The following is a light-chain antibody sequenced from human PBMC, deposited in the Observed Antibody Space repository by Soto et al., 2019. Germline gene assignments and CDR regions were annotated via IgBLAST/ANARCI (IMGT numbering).Light chain of an antibody. Sequence: EIVLTQSPGTLSLSPGERATLSCRASQSVTSSYLAWYQQKPGQAPRLLIAGASSRATGIPDRFRGSGSGTDFPLIMSGLEADDFAVYDCEHYGCSPPSWTCGQGTKVDIK. CDR2: GAS. J-gene: IGKJ1*01. V-gene: IGKV3-20*01. CDR1: QSVTSSY. CDR3: EHYGCSPPSWT.